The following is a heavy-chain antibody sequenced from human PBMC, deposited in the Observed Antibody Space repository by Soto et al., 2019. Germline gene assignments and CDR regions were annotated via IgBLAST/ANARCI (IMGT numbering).Heavy chain of an antibody. CDR2: ISSSSSYI. D-gene: IGHD6-19*01. CDR3: ARAKGTNSSGWPDAFDI. CDR1: GFTFSSYS. V-gene: IGHV3-21*01. Sequence: GGSLRLSCAASGFTFSSYSMNWVRQAPGKGLEWVSSISSSSSYIYYADSVKGRFTISRDNAKNSLYLQMNSLRAEDTAVYYCARAKGTNSSGWPDAFDIWGQGTMVTVSS. J-gene: IGHJ3*02.